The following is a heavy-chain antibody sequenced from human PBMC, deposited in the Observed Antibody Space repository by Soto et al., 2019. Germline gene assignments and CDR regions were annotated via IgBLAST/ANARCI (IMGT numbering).Heavy chain of an antibody. V-gene: IGHV3-23*01. J-gene: IGHJ4*02. CDR3: ARAPGYSSSWSTDFDY. D-gene: IGHD6-13*01. CDR2: VSARGRDT. CDR1: GFTFSGYA. Sequence: EVQLLESGGGLVQPGGSLRLSCAASGFTFSGYAMNWVRQAPGKGLEWVAGVSARGRDTSYADSVKGRFTISRDNAKNSLYLQMNSLRAEDTAVYYCARAPGYSSSWSTDFDYWGLGTLVTVSS.